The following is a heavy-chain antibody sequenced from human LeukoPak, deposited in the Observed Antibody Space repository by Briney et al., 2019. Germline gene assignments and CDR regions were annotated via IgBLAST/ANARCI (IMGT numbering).Heavy chain of an antibody. Sequence: ASVKVSCKASGYTFTGYYMHWVRQAPGQGLEWMGWINPNSGGTNYAQKFQGRVTMTRDTSISTAYMELSTLRSDDTAVYYCARELWFGELSPRGFDYWGQGTLVTVSS. CDR3: ARELWFGELSPRGFDY. CDR1: GYTFTGYY. CDR2: INPNSGGT. V-gene: IGHV1-2*02. J-gene: IGHJ4*02. D-gene: IGHD3-10*01.